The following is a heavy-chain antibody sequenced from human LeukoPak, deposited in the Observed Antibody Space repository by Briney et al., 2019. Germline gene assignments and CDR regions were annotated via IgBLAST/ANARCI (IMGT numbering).Heavy chain of an antibody. V-gene: IGHV4-59*01. Sequence: SETLSLTCTVSGGSISSYYWSWIRQPPGKGLEWIGYIYYSGSTNYNPSLKSRVTISVDTSRNQFSLKLSSVTAADTAVYYCARGRDGYNSHFDYWGQGTLVTVSS. J-gene: IGHJ4*02. CDR2: IYYSGST. CDR1: GGSISSYY. D-gene: IGHD5-24*01. CDR3: ARGRDGYNSHFDY.